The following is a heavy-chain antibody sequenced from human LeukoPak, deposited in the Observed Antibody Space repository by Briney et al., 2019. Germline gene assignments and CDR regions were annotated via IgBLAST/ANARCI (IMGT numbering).Heavy chain of an antibody. CDR3: ARVSRRGYYGSGSYLYFDY. D-gene: IGHD3-10*01. CDR1: GGSISSYY. CDR2: IYYSGST. V-gene: IGHV4-59*01. Sequence: SETLSLTCTVSGGSISSYYWSRIRQPPGKGLEWIGYIYYSGSTNYIPSLKSRVTISVDTSKNQFSLKLSSVTAADTAVYYCARVSRRGYYGSGSYLYFDYWGQGTLVTVSS. J-gene: IGHJ4*02.